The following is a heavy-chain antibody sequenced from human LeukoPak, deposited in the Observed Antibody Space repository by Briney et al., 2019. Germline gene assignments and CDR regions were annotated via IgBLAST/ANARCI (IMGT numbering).Heavy chain of an antibody. Sequence: PSETLSLTCTVSGGSISSYYWSWIRQPPGKGLEWIGYIYYSGSTNYNPSLKSRVTISVDTSKNQFSLKLSSVTAADTAVYYCASWGGYYDSSGYYDYWGQGTLVTVSS. D-gene: IGHD3-22*01. CDR3: ASWGGYYDSSGYYDY. CDR2: IYYSGST. J-gene: IGHJ4*02. CDR1: GGSISSYY. V-gene: IGHV4-59*01.